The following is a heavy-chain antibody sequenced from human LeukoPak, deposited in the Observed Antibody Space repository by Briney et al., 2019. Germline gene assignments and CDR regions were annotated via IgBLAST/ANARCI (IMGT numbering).Heavy chain of an antibody. CDR3: ARLYYDFWCGYPPSAYFDY. J-gene: IGHJ4*02. CDR1: GGSISSSSYY. V-gene: IGHV4-39*01. D-gene: IGHD3-3*01. Sequence: SETLSLTCTVSGGSISSSSYYWGWIRQPPGKGLEWIGSIYYSGSTYYNPSLKSRVTISVDTSKNQFSLKLSSVTAADTAVYYCARLYYDFWCGYPPSAYFDYWGQGTLVTVSS. CDR2: IYYSGST.